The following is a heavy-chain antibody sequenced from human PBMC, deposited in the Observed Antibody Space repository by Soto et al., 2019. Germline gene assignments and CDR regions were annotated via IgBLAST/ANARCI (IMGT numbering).Heavy chain of an antibody. CDR3: AREGRGDAGNFDF. V-gene: IGHV3-53*01. CDR1: GFTVSNYF. D-gene: IGHD6-13*01. J-gene: IGHJ4*02. CDR2: IYSGGST. Sequence: PGGSLRLSCAASGFTVSNYFMSWVRHAPGKGLEWVSVIYSGGSTYYADSMKGRFTLSRDTSKNTLYLQVNGLRAEDTAVYYCAREGRGDAGNFDFWGQGTLVTVSS.